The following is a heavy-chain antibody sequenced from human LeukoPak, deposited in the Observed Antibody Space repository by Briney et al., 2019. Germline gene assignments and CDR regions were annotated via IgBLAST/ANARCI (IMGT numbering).Heavy chain of an antibody. J-gene: IGHJ3*02. CDR2: INPNSGGT. CDR1: GYTFTGYY. V-gene: IGHV1-2*02. D-gene: IGHD3-10*01. CDR3: ARGWELSI. Sequence: GPVKVSCKASGYTFTGYYMHWVRQAPGQGLEWMGWINPNSGGTNYAQKFQGRVTITRDMSTSTAYMELRSLRSDDTALYYCARGWELSIWGQGTMVTVSS.